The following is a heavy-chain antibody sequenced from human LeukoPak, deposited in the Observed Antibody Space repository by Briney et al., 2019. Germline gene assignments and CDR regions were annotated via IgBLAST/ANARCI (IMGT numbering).Heavy chain of an antibody. CDR3: AKDATSSGYYSPGYFDL. D-gene: IGHD3-22*01. CDR2: ISGSGGST. Sequence: GGSLRLSCAASGFTFSSYAMSWVRQAPGKGLEWVSAISGSGGSTYYADSVKGRFTISRDNSKNTLYLQMNSLRAEDTAVYYCAKDATSSGYYSPGYFDLWGRGTLVTVSS. J-gene: IGHJ2*01. V-gene: IGHV3-23*01. CDR1: GFTFSSYA.